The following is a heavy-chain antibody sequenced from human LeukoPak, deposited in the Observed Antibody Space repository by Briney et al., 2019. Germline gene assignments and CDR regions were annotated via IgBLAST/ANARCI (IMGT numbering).Heavy chain of an antibody. CDR1: DGSIRNFY. Sequence: SETLSLTCTVSDGSIRNFYWNWFRQPPGKRLEWIGHTLYGGRTDYNPSLESRVTISVDTSKSQFSLKLRSVTTTDTAVYYCARRGHFEASGYFVVDYWGQGALVTVSS. CDR2: TLYGGRT. V-gene: IGHV4-59*01. J-gene: IGHJ4*02. D-gene: IGHD3-22*01. CDR3: ARRGHFEASGYFVVDY.